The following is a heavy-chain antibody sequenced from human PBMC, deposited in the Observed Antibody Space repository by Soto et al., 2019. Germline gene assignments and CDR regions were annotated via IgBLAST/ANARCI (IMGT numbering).Heavy chain of an antibody. CDR1: GFTFSSYA. CDR2: ISGGGGST. D-gene: IGHD3-3*01. J-gene: IGHJ3*02. V-gene: IGHV3-23*01. Sequence: GGSLRLSCAASGFTFSSYAMSWVRQAPGKGLEWVSAISGGGGSTYYADSVKGRFTISRDNSKNTLYLQMNSLRAEDTAVYYCAKGSDAHYDFWSGYFAFDIWGQGTMVTVSS. CDR3: AKGSDAHYDFWSGYFAFDI.